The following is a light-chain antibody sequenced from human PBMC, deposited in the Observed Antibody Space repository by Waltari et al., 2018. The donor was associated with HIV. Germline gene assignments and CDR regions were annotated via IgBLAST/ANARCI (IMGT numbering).Light chain of an antibody. V-gene: IGKV1-39*01. Sequence: DIQMTQSPSSLSASVGDRVTITCRASQSNSSYLNWYQQKPGKAPKRRSYAAASWQSGVPSRFSGSGSGTDFTLTISSLQPEDFATYYCQQSYSTPWTFGQGTKVEIK. CDR3: QQSYSTPWT. CDR1: QSNSSY. J-gene: IGKJ1*01. CDR2: AAA.